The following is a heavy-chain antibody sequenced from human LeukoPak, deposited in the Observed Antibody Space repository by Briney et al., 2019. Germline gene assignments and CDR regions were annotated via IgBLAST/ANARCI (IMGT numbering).Heavy chain of an antibody. CDR2: ISSSSSTI. J-gene: IGHJ3*02. CDR1: GFTFSSYS. V-gene: IGHV3-48*04. Sequence: PGGSLRLSCAASGFTFSSYSMNWVRQAPGKGLEWVSYISSSSSTIYYADSVKGRFTISRDNAKNSLYLQMNSLRAEDTAVYYCLPSGYYYPLAFDIWGQGTMVTVSS. D-gene: IGHD3-22*01. CDR3: LPSGYYYPLAFDI.